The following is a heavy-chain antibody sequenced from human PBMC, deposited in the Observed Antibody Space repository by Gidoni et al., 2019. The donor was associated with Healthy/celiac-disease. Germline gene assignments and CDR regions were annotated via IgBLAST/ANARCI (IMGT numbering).Heavy chain of an antibody. CDR2: MSSSGSTI. CDR3: ARASLATQQLRFLEWLPHDY. CDR1: GFTFSDYY. D-gene: IGHD3-3*01. V-gene: IGHV3-11*01. J-gene: IGHJ4*02. Sequence: QVQSVESGGGLVKPGGSLRLSCAASGFTFSDYYLICIRQAPGKGLEWVSYMSSSGSTIYYADSVKGRFTISRDNAKNSLYLQMNSLRAEDTAVYYCARASLATQQLRFLEWLPHDYWGQGTLVTVSS.